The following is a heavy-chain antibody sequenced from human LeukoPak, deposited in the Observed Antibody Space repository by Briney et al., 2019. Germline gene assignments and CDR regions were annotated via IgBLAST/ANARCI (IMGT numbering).Heavy chain of an antibody. CDR2: INHSGST. CDR1: GFTFSSYA. V-gene: IGHV4-34*01. Sequence: PGGSLRLSCAASGFTFSSYAMSWVRQAPGKGLEWVGEINHSGSTNYNPSLKSRVTISVDTSKNQFSLKLSSVTAADTAVYYCARGSHHYYGSGSFIDYWGQGTLVTVSS. D-gene: IGHD3-10*01. CDR3: ARGSHHYYGSGSFIDY. J-gene: IGHJ4*02.